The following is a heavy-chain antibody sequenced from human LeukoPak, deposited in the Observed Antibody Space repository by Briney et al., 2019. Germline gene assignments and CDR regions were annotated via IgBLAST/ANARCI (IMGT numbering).Heavy chain of an antibody. CDR3: AKDVPTAYFDY. J-gene: IGHJ4*02. CDR1: GFTFSSYS. V-gene: IGHV3-30*02. D-gene: IGHD2-2*01. CDR2: VRYDETTK. Sequence: GGSLRLSCAASGFTFSSYSMNWVRQAPGKGLEWVAFVRYDETTKFYADSVKGRFTISRDNSKTTLYLQMNSLRAEDTAVYYCAKDVPTAYFDYWGQGTLVTVSS.